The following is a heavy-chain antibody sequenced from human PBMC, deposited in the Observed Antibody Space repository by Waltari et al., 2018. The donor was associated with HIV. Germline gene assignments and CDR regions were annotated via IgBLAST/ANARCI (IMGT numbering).Heavy chain of an antibody. CDR2: IKDDGSEK. CDR1: VFTFPTYW. V-gene: IGHV3-7*01. J-gene: IGHJ6*02. CDR3: ARIGTFPHNYAIDF. D-gene: IGHD1-26*01. Sequence: VQLMECGGGLVESGGSLRLSFAASVFTFPTYWMSWVRQTPGKGLEWVAYIKDDGSEKYYMGSVKGRFTISRDNAKNSMFLQMNSLRAEDTAVYYCARIGTFPHNYAIDFWGQGTTVTVSS.